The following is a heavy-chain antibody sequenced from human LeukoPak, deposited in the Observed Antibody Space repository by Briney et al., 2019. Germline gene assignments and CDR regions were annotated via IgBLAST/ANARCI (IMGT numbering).Heavy chain of an antibody. J-gene: IGHJ3*02. Sequence: SETLSLTCTVSGGSISGYYWSWIRQPPGKGLEWIGKINDSGRTNYNPSLKSRVTISVDTSKNQFSLKLSSVTAADTVVYYCARARDGYNPDGFDIWGQGTMVTVSS. CDR3: ARARDGYNPDGFDI. CDR1: GGSISGYY. D-gene: IGHD5-24*01. V-gene: IGHV4-34*01. CDR2: INDSGRT.